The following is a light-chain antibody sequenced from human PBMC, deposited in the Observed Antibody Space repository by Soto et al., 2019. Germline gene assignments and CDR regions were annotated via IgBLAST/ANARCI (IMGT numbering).Light chain of an antibody. J-gene: IGKJ4*01. CDR1: QGISNY. Sequence: DIQLTQSPSFLSASVGDRVTIICRASQGISNYLGWYQQKSGKAPKLLMYSASTLQSGVPSRFSGSGSGTEFTLTINSLQPEDSATYYCQHLNSLLTFGGGTKVEIK. CDR2: SAS. V-gene: IGKV1-9*01. CDR3: QHLNSLLT.